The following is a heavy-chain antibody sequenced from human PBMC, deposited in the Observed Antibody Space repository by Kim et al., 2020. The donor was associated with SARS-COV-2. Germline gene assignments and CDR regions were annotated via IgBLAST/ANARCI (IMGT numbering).Heavy chain of an antibody. D-gene: IGHD6-13*01. V-gene: IGHV1-2*02. CDR3: ARDRGTYSSRWWGGMDV. CDR2: INPNSGGT. Sequence: ASVKVSCKASGYTFTGYYMHWVRQAPGQGLEWMGWINPNSGGTNYAQKFQGRVTMTRDTSISTAYMELSRLRSDDTAVYYCARDRGTYSSRWWGGMDVWGQGTTVTVSS. J-gene: IGHJ6*02. CDR1: GYTFTGYY.